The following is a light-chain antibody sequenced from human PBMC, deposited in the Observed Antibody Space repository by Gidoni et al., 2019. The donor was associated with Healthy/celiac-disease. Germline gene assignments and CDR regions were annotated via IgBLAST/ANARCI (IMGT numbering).Light chain of an antibody. V-gene: IGKV1-33*01. Sequence: DLRLTPSPSSLSASVGDRVTNTCQASQDISNYLNWYQQKPGKAPKLLIYDASNLETGVPSRFSGSGSGTDFTFTISSLQPEDIATYYCQQYDNLPLTFGGGTKVEIK. J-gene: IGKJ4*01. CDR3: QQYDNLPLT. CDR1: QDISNY. CDR2: DAS.